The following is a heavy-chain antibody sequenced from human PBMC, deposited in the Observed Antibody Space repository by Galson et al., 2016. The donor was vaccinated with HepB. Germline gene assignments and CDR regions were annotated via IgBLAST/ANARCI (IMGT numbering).Heavy chain of an antibody. D-gene: IGHD3-9*01. V-gene: IGHV5-10-1*01. J-gene: IGHJ3*02. CDR1: GYNFTTYW. Sequence: QSGAEVKKPGESLRISCKGSGYNFTTYWISWVRQMPGKGLEWMGRIDRSDSYTNYSPSFQGHVTIPPDSPDKSITIASPQWSSLNASDTAMYYGARHSAGYYDILASCYRGGFDTWGQGTMVTVSS. CDR2: IDRSDSYT. CDR3: ARHSAGYYDILASCYRGGFDT.